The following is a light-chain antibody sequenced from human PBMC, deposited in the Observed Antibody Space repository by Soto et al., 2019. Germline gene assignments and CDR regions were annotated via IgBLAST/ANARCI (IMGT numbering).Light chain of an antibody. CDR1: QTISSW. CDR3: QHYNSYSEA. V-gene: IGKV1-5*03. J-gene: IGKJ1*01. CDR2: KAS. Sequence: DIQLTQSPSTLSGSVGDRVTITCRASQTISSWLAWYQQKPGKAPKLLIYKASTLKSVVPSRFSGSGSGTEFTLTISSLQPDDFANYYCQHYNSYSEAFGQGTKVEVK.